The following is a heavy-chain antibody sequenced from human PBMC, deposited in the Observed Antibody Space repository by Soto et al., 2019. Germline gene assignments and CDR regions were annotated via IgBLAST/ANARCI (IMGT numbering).Heavy chain of an antibody. Sequence: QAGGSLRLSCAASGFTFSSYWMSGVRQAPGKGLEWVANIKQDGSEKYYVDSVKGRFTISRDNAKNSLYLQMNSLRAEDTAVYYCARENWNDAFDIWGQGTMVTVSS. D-gene: IGHD1-1*01. CDR2: IKQDGSEK. CDR3: ARENWNDAFDI. V-gene: IGHV3-7*01. J-gene: IGHJ3*02. CDR1: GFTFSSYW.